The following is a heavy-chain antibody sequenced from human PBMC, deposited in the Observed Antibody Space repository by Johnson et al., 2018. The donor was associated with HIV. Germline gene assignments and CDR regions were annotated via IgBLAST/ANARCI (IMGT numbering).Heavy chain of an antibody. V-gene: IGHV3-30*14. CDR3: ARVRVGAFDI. J-gene: IGHJ3*02. Sequence: QVQLVESGGGVVQPGRSLRLSCSASGFIFSSNAMHWVRQAPANGLHWVAVISHDGSDKDYADSVKGRFTISRDNAKNSLYLQMNSLRAEDTAVYYCARVRVGAFDIWGQGTMVTVSS. CDR1: GFIFSSNA. CDR2: ISHDGSDK. D-gene: IGHD1-26*01.